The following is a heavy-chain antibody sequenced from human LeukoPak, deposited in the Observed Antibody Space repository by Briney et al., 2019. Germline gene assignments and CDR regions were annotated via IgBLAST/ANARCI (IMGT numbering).Heavy chain of an antibody. Sequence: GGSLRLSCAASGFTFSSYSVNWVRQAPGKGLEWVSSISSSSSYIYYADSVKDRFTISRDNAKNSLYLQMNSLRAEDTAVYYCARHHRGSYLSDALDLWGQGTMATVSS. CDR3: ARHHRGSYLSDALDL. CDR1: GFTFSSYS. D-gene: IGHD1-26*01. CDR2: ISSSSSYI. V-gene: IGHV3-21*01. J-gene: IGHJ3*01.